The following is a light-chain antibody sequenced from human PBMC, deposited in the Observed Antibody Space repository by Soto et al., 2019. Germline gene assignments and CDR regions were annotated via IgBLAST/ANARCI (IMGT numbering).Light chain of an antibody. V-gene: IGKV1-39*01. Sequence: DIQMTQSPSSLSASLGDRVTVTCRASQSISTSLNWFQQRPGKAPKLLIYGAYTLQDGVPSRFSGSGSGTEFTLTISSLQPEDFSTYYCQQSFGAPRTFGQVTKVYIK. J-gene: IGKJ1*01. CDR3: QQSFGAPRT. CDR1: QSISTS. CDR2: GAY.